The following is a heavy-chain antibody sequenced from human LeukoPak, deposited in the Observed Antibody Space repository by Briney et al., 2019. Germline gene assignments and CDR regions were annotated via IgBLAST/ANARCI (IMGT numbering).Heavy chain of an antibody. CDR3: AKGGGAYFAGRGFDF. D-gene: IGHD1-26*01. CDR1: GFNFSNYA. CDR2: ISGNGADT. Sequence: GGSLRLSCAASGFNFSNYAMDWVRQAPGKGLEWVSVISGNGADTCYADSVKGRFTISRDNSKNTLYLQMNSLRAEDTAVYYCAKGGGAYFAGRGFDFWGQGTLVTVSS. V-gene: IGHV3-23*01. J-gene: IGHJ4*02.